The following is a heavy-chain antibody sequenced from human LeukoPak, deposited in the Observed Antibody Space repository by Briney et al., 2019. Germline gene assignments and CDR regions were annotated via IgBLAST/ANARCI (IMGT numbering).Heavy chain of an antibody. V-gene: IGHV3-33*01. CDR3: ARERAPFDGFDI. CDR1: GFSFSCCG. J-gene: IGHJ3*02. D-gene: IGHD4/OR15-4a*01. Sequence: GGSLRLSCAASGFSFSCCGMHWVRQAPGKGLDWVAVLGANGRNNYYADSVEGRFTISRDSSKNTLYLQMTSLRADDTAIYYCARERAPFDGFDIWGRGTVVTVSS. CDR2: LGANGRNN.